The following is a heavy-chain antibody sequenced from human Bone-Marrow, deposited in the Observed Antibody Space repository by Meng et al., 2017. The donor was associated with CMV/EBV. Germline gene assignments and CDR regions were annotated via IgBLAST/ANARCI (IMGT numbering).Heavy chain of an antibody. CDR2: IIHSGSA. Sequence: SETLSLTCAVYGGSFSGYYWSWIRQPPGKGLEWIGEIIHSGSANYNPSLTSRVTISVDTSKNQFSLKLSPVTAADTAVYYCAWELHYGGHNWFDSWGQGTLVTVSS. D-gene: IGHD4-23*01. J-gene: IGHJ5*01. V-gene: IGHV4-34*12. CDR3: AWELHYGGHNWFDS. CDR1: GGSFSGYY.